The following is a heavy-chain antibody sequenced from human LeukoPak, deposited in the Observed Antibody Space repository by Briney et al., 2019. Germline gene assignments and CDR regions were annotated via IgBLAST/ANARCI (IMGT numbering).Heavy chain of an antibody. V-gene: IGHV4-39*07. J-gene: IGHJ5*02. D-gene: IGHD5-18*01. Sequence: SETLSLTCTVSGGSISSSSYYWGWIRQPPGKGLEWIGSIYYSGSTYYNPSLKSRVTISVDTSKNQFSLKLSSVTAADTAVYYCASSRLQGYSYGFAFTGYNWFDPWGQGTLVTVSS. CDR3: ASSRLQGYSYGFAFTGYNWFDP. CDR2: IYYSGST. CDR1: GGSISSSSYY.